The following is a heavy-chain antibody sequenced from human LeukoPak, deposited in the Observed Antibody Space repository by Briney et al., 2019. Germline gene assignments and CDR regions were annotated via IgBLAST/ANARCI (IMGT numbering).Heavy chain of an antibody. CDR2: ISGSDGST. Sequence: GGSLRLSCAASGFTFSSYAMSWVRQAPGKGLEWVSAISGSDGSTYYADSVKGRFTISRDNSKNTLYLQMNSLRAEDTAVYYCAKAPLDTATGNTYYFDYWGQGTLVTVSS. CDR3: AKAPLDTATGNTYYFDY. V-gene: IGHV3-23*01. CDR1: GFTFSSYA. J-gene: IGHJ4*02. D-gene: IGHD5-18*01.